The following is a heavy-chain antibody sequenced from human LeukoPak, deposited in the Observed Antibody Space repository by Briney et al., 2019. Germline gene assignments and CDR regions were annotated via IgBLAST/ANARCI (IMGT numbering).Heavy chain of an antibody. CDR2: ISGSGGST. CDR1: GFTFSNYA. D-gene: IGHD3-22*01. V-gene: IGHV3-23*01. J-gene: IGHJ5*02. Sequence: GGSLRLSCAASGFTFSNYAMSWVRQTPGKGLEWVSAISGSGGSTYYADSVKGRYTIARDNSKNTLYLQMNSLRAEDTALYYCAKDPLRYYDSPGENWFDPWGQGTLVTVSS. CDR3: AKDPLRYYDSPGENWFDP.